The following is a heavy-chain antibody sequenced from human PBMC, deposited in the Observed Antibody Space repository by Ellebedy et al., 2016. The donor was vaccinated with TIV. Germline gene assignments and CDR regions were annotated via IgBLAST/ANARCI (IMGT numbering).Heavy chain of an antibody. Sequence: ASVKVSCKASGCTFSSYGISWVRQAPGQGLEWMGGIIPIFGKANYAQKFQGRVTITADESTSTAYMELSSLRSEDTAVYYCGTVPAVPGTAFYWYFDLWGRGTLVSVSS. CDR2: IIPIFGKA. CDR1: GCTFSSYG. CDR3: GTVPAVPGTAFYWYFDL. V-gene: IGHV1-69*13. J-gene: IGHJ2*01. D-gene: IGHD6-19*01.